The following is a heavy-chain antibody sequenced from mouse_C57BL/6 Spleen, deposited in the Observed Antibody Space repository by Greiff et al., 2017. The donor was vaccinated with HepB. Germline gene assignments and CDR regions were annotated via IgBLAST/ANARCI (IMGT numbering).Heavy chain of an antibody. V-gene: IGHV1-39*01. J-gene: IGHJ4*01. CDR2: INPNYGTT. D-gene: IGHD4-1*01. CDR3: AKETGTLRYYAIDY. Sequence: VQLKESGPELVKPGASVKISCKASGYSFTDYNMNWVKQSNGKSLEWIGVINPNYGTTSYNQKFKGKATLTVDQSSSTAYMQLNSLTSEDSAVYYCAKETGTLRYYAIDYWGQGTSVTVSS. CDR1: GYSFTDYN.